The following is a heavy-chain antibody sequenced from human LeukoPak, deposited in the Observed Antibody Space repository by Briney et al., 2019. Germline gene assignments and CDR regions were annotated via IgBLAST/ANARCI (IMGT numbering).Heavy chain of an antibody. CDR1: GGSISSGGYY. Sequence: SETLSLTCTVSGGSISSGGYYWSWIRQHPGKGLEWIGYIYYSGSTYYNPSLKSRVTISVDTSKNQFSLKLSSVTAADTAVYYCARADWEAYGMDVWGQGTTVTVSS. J-gene: IGHJ6*02. D-gene: IGHD3/OR15-3a*01. CDR3: ARADWEAYGMDV. V-gene: IGHV4-31*03. CDR2: IYYSGST.